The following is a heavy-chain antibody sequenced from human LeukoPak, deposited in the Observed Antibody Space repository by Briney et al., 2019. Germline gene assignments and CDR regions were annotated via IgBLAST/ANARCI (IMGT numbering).Heavy chain of an antibody. Sequence: GGSLRLSCAASGFTFSSYAMSWVRQAPGQGLEWVSAISGSGGSTYYADSVKGRFTISRDNSKNTLYLQMNSLRAEDTAVYYGAKVPVRKRAGYWGQGTLVTVSS. J-gene: IGHJ4*02. CDR1: GFTFSSYA. D-gene: IGHD6-19*01. CDR3: AKVPVRKRAGY. V-gene: IGHV3-23*01. CDR2: ISGSGGST.